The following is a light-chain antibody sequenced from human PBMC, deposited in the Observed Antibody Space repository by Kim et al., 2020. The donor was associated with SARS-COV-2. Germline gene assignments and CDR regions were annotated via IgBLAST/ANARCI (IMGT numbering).Light chain of an antibody. Sequence: DIQMTQSPSSLSASLGDRVTITCRASQDIRNSLAWYQHKPGRAPNLLISSASTLHNGVPPRFSGSGSATDFTLTISSLQADDVAIYYCQQYHGTLGTFGQGTKVDIK. CDR3: QQYHGTLGT. CDR1: QDIRNS. CDR2: SAS. V-gene: IGKV1-NL1*01. J-gene: IGKJ1*01.